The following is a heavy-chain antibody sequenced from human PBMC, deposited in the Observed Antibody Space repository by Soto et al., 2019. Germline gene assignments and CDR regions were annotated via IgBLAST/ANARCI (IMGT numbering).Heavy chain of an antibody. CDR1: GLTFSNFP. Sequence: QVPLVESGGGVVQPGGSLRLSCTSSGLTFSNFPIHWVRQAPGKGLDWVAVISYDGSKKYYADSVKGGFTLSRDNYKNTLSLKVNSLRPEDTAVYYCARLTVGTTRDFEHWGQGTLVTVSS. J-gene: IGHJ1*01. CDR2: ISYDGSKK. V-gene: IGHV3-30*14. D-gene: IGHD1-26*01. CDR3: ARLTVGTTRDFEH.